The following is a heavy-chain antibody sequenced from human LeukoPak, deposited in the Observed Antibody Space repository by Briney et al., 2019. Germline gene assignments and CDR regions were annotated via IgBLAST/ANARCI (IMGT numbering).Heavy chain of an antibody. Sequence: SVKVSCKASGGTFSSYAISWVRQAPGQGLEWMGRIIPIFGTANYAQKFQGRVTITTDESTSTAYMELSSLRSEDTAVYHCARDQHYATDYWGQGTLVTVCS. V-gene: IGHV1-69*05. D-gene: IGHD2-2*01. CDR2: IIPIFGTA. CDR3: ARDQHYATDY. J-gene: IGHJ4*02. CDR1: GGTFSSYA.